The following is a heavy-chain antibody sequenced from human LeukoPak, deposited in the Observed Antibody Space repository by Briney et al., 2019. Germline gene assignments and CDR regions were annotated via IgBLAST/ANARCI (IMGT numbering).Heavy chain of an antibody. CDR1: GGSISSYY. CDR3: ARNDYSRRVFDY. D-gene: IGHD4-11*01. J-gene: IGHJ4*02. V-gene: IGHV4-59*01. Sequence: SETLSLTCTVPGGSISSYYWSWTRQPPGKGLEWIGDIFYRGSTNYNPSLKSRVTMSVDASKNQFSLNLSSVTAADTAVYYCARNDYSRRVFDYWGQGSPVTVSS. CDR2: IFYRGST.